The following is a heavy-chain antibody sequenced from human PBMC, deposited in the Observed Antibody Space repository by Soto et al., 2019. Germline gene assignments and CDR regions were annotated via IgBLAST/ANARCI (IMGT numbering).Heavy chain of an antibody. CDR1: GYTFTHYA. J-gene: IGHJ4*02. D-gene: IGHD1-1*01. CDR2: INTGNGNT. Sequence: QVQLVQSGPKVKRPGASVKVSCKTSGYTFTHYALHWVRQAPGQGLEWMGWINTGNGNTRYSQKLQGRLTITRDTSATTLYMELSSLRSEDSTIYYCVRFSPTAVWGQGTLVTVSS. CDR3: VRFSPTAV. V-gene: IGHV1-3*04.